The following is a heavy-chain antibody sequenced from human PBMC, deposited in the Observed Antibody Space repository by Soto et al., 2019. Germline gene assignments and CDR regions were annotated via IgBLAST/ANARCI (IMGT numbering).Heavy chain of an antibody. CDR2: MNPNSGNT. CDR3: ARDNRYNWNDEGWFDP. CDR1: GYSFSDYD. D-gene: IGHD1-20*01. V-gene: IGHV1-8*01. Sequence: EKVSCKASGYSFSDYDINWVRQATGQGPEWMGWMNPNSGNTGYAQKFQGRVTMTRNTSINTAYMELSSLGSEDTAVYYCARDNRYNWNDEGWFDPWGQGTLVTVSS. J-gene: IGHJ5*02.